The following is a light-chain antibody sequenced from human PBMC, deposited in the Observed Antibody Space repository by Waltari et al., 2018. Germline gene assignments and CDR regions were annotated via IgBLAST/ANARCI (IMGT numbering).Light chain of an antibody. V-gene: IGLV1-44*01. CDR3: ATWDGSLEGYV. CDR2: TTS. J-gene: IGLJ1*01. CDR1: YSNLGSHP. Sequence: QSVLTQPPSASGTPGQRATTSSSGRYSNLGSHPSNWYQQPPGTAPKLLIHTTSQRPSGVPERFSGSKSGTSVSLAISGLQSDDEADYYCATWDGSLEGYVFGTGTKVSVL.